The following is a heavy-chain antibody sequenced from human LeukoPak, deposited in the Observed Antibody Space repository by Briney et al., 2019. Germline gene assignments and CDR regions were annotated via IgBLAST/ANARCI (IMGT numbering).Heavy chain of an antibody. V-gene: IGHV3-48*02. J-gene: IGHJ4*02. D-gene: IGHD2-2*01. CDR3: ARDKYCSDTNCYGTSFEY. CDR1: GFTFSSYS. Sequence: GGSLRLSCAASGFTFSSYSMNWVRQAPGKGLEWVSYVSSSSSRIYYADSVKGRFIVSRDNAKNPLFLQINSLSDEDTAVYYCARDKYCSDTNCYGTSFEYWGQGTLVTVSS. CDR2: VSSSSSRI.